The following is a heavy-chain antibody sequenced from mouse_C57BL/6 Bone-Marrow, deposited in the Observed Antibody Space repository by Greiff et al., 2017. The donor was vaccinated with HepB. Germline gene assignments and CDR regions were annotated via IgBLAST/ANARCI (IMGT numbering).Heavy chain of an antibody. D-gene: IGHD3-3*01. J-gene: IGHJ3*01. CDR1: EYEFPSHD. Sequence: EVKLMESGGGLVQPGESLKLSCESNEYEFPSHDMSWVRKTPEKRLELVAAINSDGGSTYYPDTMERRFIISRDKTKKTLYLQTSSLRSEDTALYYCARHAGTGFFAYWGQGTLVTVSA. V-gene: IGHV5-2*01. CDR2: INSDGGST. CDR3: ARHAGTGFFAY.